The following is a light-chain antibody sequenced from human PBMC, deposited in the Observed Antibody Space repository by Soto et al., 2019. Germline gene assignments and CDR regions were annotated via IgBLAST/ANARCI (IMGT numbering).Light chain of an antibody. CDR3: GSYTTSSTSHV. J-gene: IGLJ1*01. CDR1: SSDVGGFDF. Sequence: QSALTQPASVSGSPGQSITISCTGTSSDVGGFDFVSWYQQHPGKVPKLLIYEVANRPSGVSNRFSGSKSGNTASLTISALQAEDEADYYCGSYTTSSTSHVFGTGTKGTVL. CDR2: EVA. V-gene: IGLV2-14*03.